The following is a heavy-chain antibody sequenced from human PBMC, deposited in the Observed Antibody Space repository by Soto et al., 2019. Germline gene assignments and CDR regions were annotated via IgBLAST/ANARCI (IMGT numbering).Heavy chain of an antibody. Sequence: QVQLQESGPGLVKPSETLSLTCTVSGGSISSYYWSWIRQPPGKGLEWIGYIYYSGSTNYNPSLKSRVTVSVDTSKNQFSLKLSSVTAADTAVYYCARSGGVSTRMDYWGQGTLVTVSS. D-gene: IGHD2-2*01. J-gene: IGHJ4*02. CDR3: ARSGGVSTRMDY. CDR2: IYYSGST. V-gene: IGHV4-59*01. CDR1: GGSISSYY.